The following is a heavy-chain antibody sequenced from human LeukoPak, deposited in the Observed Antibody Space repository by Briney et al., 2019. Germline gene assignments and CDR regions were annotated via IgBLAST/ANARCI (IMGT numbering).Heavy chain of an antibody. CDR2: INHSGST. CDR3: ARIIVVVPAAKGAIDY. Sequence: SETPSLTCVVYGGSFSGYYWSWIRQPPGKGLEWIGEINHSGSTNYNPSLKSRVTISVDTSKNQFSLKLSSVTAADTAVYYCARIIVVVPAAKGAIDYWGQGTLVTVSS. D-gene: IGHD2-2*01. V-gene: IGHV4-34*01. J-gene: IGHJ4*02. CDR1: GGSFSGYY.